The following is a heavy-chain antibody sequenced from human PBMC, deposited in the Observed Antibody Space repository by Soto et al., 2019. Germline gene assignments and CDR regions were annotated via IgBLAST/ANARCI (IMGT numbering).Heavy chain of an antibody. CDR2: IYYTGST. Sequence: QMQLQESGPGLVKPSQTLSLTCTVSGGSISGGPYYWTWIRQHPGSGLEWIGYIYYTGSTYYNPSLKSRVIMSVDTSNNQLSLKLSSVTAADTAVYFCARVSGIVVVPTAKDPHYYYMDVWGKGTTVTVSS. V-gene: IGHV4-31*03. D-gene: IGHD2-2*01. CDR3: ARVSGIVVVPTAKDPHYYYMDV. J-gene: IGHJ6*03. CDR1: GGSISGGPYY.